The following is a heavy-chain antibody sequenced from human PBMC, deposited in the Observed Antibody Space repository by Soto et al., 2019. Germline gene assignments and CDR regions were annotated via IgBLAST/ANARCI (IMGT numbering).Heavy chain of an antibody. CDR3: ARHMSNFRYYYYAMDV. CDR2: IYPGDSDT. CDR1: GYTFTDYW. D-gene: IGHD3-3*01. V-gene: IGHV5-51*01. Sequence: GESLKISCKGSGYTFTDYWIGWVRQLPGKGLEWMGIIYPGDSDTRYSPSFQGHVTITVDKSTSTVYLQWNTLTASHTAMYYCARHMSNFRYYYYAMDVWGQGTTVTVSS. J-gene: IGHJ6*02.